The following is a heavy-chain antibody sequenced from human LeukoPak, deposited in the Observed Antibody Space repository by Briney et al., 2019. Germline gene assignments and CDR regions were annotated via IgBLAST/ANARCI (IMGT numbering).Heavy chain of an antibody. Sequence: SETLSLTCTVSGGSISSGDYYWSWIRQPPGKGLEWIGSIYYSGSTYYNPSLKSRVTISVDTSKNQFSLKLSSVTAADTAVYYCARSRLGEFDYWGQGTLVTVSS. CDR2: IYYSGST. V-gene: IGHV4-39*01. J-gene: IGHJ4*02. CDR1: GGSISSGDYY. CDR3: ARSRLGEFDY. D-gene: IGHD3-16*01.